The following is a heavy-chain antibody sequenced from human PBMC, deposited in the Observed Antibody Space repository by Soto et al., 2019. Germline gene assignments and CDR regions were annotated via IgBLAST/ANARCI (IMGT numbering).Heavy chain of an antibody. V-gene: IGHV1-69*13. J-gene: IGHJ5*02. D-gene: IGHD2-2*01. CDR3: ASARGVVPAANWFDP. CDR1: GGTFSSYA. Sequence: WASVKVSCKASGGTFSSYAISWVRQAPGQGLEWMGGIIPIFGTANYAQKFQGRVTITADESTSTAYMELSSLRSEDTAVYYCASARGVVPAANWFDPWGQGTLVTVSS. CDR2: IIPIFGTA.